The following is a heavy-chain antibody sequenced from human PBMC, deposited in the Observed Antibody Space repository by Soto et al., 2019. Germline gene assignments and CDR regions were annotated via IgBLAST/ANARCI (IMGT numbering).Heavy chain of an antibody. CDR2: IVVMSNTA. D-gene: IGHD1-26*01. CDR3: ARAIKRWEVHYYFDY. J-gene: IGHJ4*02. V-gene: IGHV1-69*06. Sequence: QVVLLQSGAEVKEPGSSVRVSCTVSGSTFDNFAFSWVRQAPGHGPEWMGGIVVMSNTADYSQRFQDRVTITADTSTRTLYIELGSLTFEDTAVYYCARAIKRWEVHYYFDYWGQGTLVTVSS. CDR1: GSTFDNFA.